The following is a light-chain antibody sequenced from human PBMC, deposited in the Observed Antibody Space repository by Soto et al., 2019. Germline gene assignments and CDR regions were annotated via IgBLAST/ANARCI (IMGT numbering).Light chain of an antibody. CDR1: SSDVGVYNF. CDR2: ELS. J-gene: IGLJ3*02. V-gene: IGLV2-14*01. CDR3: SSYSSTSTWV. Sequence: QSVLTQPASVSGSPGQSITISCTGTSSDVGVYNFVSWYQQHPRKAPKLIIYELSFRPSGVSNRFSGSKSGNTASLTISGLQAEDEADYYCSSYSSTSTWVFGGGTKLTVL.